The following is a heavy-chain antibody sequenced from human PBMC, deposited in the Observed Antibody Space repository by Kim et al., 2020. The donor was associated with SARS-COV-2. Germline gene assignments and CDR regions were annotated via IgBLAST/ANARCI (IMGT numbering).Heavy chain of an antibody. J-gene: IGHJ4*02. V-gene: IGHV4-39*01. CDR3: ARLGIVGATPN. CDR2: T. D-gene: IGHD1-26*01. Sequence: TYSNPYLKSRVTISVDTSKNQFSLKLSSVTAADTAVYYCARLGIVGATPNWGQGTLVTVSS.